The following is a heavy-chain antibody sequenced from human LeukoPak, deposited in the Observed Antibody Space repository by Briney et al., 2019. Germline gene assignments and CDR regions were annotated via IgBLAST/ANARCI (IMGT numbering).Heavy chain of an antibody. Sequence: SETLSLTCTVSSGSISTSNYYWGWVRQPPGKALEWIGNIFYSGSTYYSPSLKSRVTISLDTSRNQFSLKLNSVTAADTAVYYCARGFRGPNFDYWGQGTLVTVSS. CDR1: SGSISTSNYY. CDR2: IFYSGST. CDR3: ARGFRGPNFDY. J-gene: IGHJ4*02. D-gene: IGHD3-10*01. V-gene: IGHV4-39*07.